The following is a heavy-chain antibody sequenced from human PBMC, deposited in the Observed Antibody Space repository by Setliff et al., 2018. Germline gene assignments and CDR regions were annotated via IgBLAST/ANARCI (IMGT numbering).Heavy chain of an antibody. CDR3: ARGGQQLYYFDY. V-gene: IGHV4-38-2*02. CDR2: IYHSGST. Sequence: SETLSLTCNVSGDSISSTYHWGWIRQSPGKGLEWIGTIYHSGSTNYNPSLKSRVTISVDTSKNQFSLKLSSVTAADTAVYYCARGGQQLYYFDYWGQGTLVTVSS. J-gene: IGHJ4*02. CDR1: GDSISSTYH. D-gene: IGHD6-13*01.